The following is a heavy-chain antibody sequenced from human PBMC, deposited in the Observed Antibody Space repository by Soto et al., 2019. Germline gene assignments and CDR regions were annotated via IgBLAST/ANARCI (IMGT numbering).Heavy chain of an antibody. J-gene: IGHJ4*02. CDR2: ISYSGSDI. CDR1: GFSFSDYY. D-gene: IGHD3-10*02. CDR3: ERGILGTADMFGLFDF. V-gene: IGHV3-11*01. Sequence: GGSLRLSCAASGFSFSDYYMTWIRQAPGKGLEWVSYISYSGSDIYYADSVKGRFTISRDNAKNSLYLQMNSLRAEDTAVFYCERGILGTADMFGLFDFWGQGTLVTVSS.